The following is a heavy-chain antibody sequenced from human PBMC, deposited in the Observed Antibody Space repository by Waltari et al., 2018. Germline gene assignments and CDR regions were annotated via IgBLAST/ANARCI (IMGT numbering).Heavy chain of an antibody. CDR1: GGSISSHY. CDR2: IYYSGST. CDR3: ARGSWISSSSFPGYYYYYMDV. J-gene: IGHJ6*03. V-gene: IGHV4-59*11. D-gene: IGHD6-6*01. Sequence: QVQLQESGPGLVKPSETLSLTCTVSGGSISSHYWSWIRQPPGKGLEWIGYIYYSGSTNYNPSLKSRVTISVDTSKNQFSLKLSSVTAADTAVYYCARGSWISSSSFPGYYYYYMDVWGKGTTVTVSS.